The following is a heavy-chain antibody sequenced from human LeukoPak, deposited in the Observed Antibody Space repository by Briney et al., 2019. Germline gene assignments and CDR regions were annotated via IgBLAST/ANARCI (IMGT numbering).Heavy chain of an antibody. Sequence: GASVKVSCKTIGGRFKSYGFSWVRQAPGQGLEWMGGIIPIFDRPNYAQKFEGRVTITADKSTNTTYMEISNLTSDDTAVYYCARDAQWELRALDVWGRGTMVIVSS. CDR3: ARDAQWELRALDV. CDR1: GGRFKSYG. CDR2: IIPIFDRP. D-gene: IGHD4-23*01. J-gene: IGHJ3*01. V-gene: IGHV1-69*06.